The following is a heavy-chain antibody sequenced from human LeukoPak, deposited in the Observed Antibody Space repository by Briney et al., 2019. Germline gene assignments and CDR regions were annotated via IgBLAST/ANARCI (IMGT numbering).Heavy chain of an antibody. J-gene: IGHJ4*02. V-gene: IGHV3-23*01. CDR2: ISGSGGST. D-gene: IGHD4-17*01. CDR3: ARVGGSYGDYVFRYYFDY. Sequence: QPGGTLRLSCAASGFTFSSYGMSWVRQAPGKGLEWVSAISGSGGSTYYADSVKGRFTISRGNSKNTLYLQMNSLRAEDTAVYYCARVGGSYGDYVFRYYFDYWGQGTLVTVSS. CDR1: GFTFSSYG.